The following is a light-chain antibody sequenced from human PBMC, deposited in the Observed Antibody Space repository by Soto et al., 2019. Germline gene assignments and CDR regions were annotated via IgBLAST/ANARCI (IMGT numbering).Light chain of an antibody. J-gene: IGKJ1*01. Sequence: DIQMTQSPSSLSASVGDTVTITCRASQGIIDYLAWYQQRPGRVPRLLIYAASTLHTGVPSRFSGSGAGTDFTLTISSLQPKDVATYYCQKYDTAPQTFGPGTKVEIK. CDR3: QKYDTAPQT. V-gene: IGKV1-27*01. CDR2: AAS. CDR1: QGIIDY.